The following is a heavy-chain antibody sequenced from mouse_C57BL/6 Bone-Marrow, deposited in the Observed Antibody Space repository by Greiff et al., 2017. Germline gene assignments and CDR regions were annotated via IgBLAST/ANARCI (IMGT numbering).Heavy chain of an antibody. CDR2: IDPSDSYT. CDR3: AREVYYGSSYYFDY. V-gene: IGHV1-69*01. Sequence: VQLQQPGAELVMPGASVKLSCKASGYTFTSYWMHWVKQRPGQGLEWIGEIDPSDSYTNYNQKFKGKSTLTVHKSSSTAYMQLSSLTSEDSAVYYCAREVYYGSSYYFDYWGQGTTLTVSS. CDR1: GYTFTSYW. D-gene: IGHD1-1*01. J-gene: IGHJ2*01.